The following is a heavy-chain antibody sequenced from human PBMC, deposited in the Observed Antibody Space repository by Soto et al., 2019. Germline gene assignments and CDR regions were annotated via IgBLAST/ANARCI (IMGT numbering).Heavy chain of an antibody. CDR3: ARGQWQLTIFGVAPNNWFDP. CDR2: IYHSGST. V-gene: IGHV4-30-2*01. D-gene: IGHD3-3*01. J-gene: IGHJ5*02. Sequence: PSETLSLTCAVSGGSISSGGYSWSRIRQPPGKGLEWIGYIYHSGSTYYNPSLKSRVTISVDRSKNQFSLKLSSVTAADTAVYYCARGQWQLTIFGVAPNNWFDPWGQGTLVTVSS. CDR1: GGSISSGGYS.